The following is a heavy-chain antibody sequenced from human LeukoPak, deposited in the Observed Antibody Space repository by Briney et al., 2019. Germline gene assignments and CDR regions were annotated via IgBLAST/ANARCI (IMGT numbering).Heavy chain of an antibody. V-gene: IGHV1-2*04. CDR1: GYTFTGYY. D-gene: IGHD1-1*01. CDR3: ARDTTGTTPGFDY. J-gene: IGHJ4*02. CDR2: INPNSGGT. Sequence: GASVKVSCKASGYTFTGYYMHWVRQAPGQGLEWMGWINPNSGGTNYAQKFQGWVTMTRDTSISTAYMELSRLRSDDTAVYYCARDTTGTTPGFDYWGQGTLVTVSS.